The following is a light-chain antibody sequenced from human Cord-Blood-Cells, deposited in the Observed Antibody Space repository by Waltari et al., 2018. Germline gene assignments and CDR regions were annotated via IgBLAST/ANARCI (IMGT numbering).Light chain of an antibody. V-gene: IGLV2-8*01. CDR1: SSDVHGCNH. Sequence: QSALTQPPSASGTHGQSVTISSTGTSSDVHGCNHVSWYQQHPGKAPKLMIYEVSKRPSGVPDRFSGSKSGNTASLTVSGLQAEDEADYYCSSYAGSNNLVFGGGTKLTVL. CDR2: EVS. J-gene: IGLJ2*01. CDR3: SSYAGSNNLV.